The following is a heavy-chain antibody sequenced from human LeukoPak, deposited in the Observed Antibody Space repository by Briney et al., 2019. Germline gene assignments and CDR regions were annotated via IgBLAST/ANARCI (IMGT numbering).Heavy chain of an antibody. J-gene: IGHJ4*02. Sequence: PGGPLRLSCAATGFTFSSYAMTWVRQAPGKGLEWVSTISGSGGSTYYADSVKGRFTMSRDDSKNTLYLQMNSLRAEDTAIYYCARGIGAYSYGFDYWGQGTLVTVSS. CDR3: ARGIGAYSYGFDY. V-gene: IGHV3-23*01. D-gene: IGHD5-18*01. CDR1: GFTFSSYA. CDR2: ISGSGGST.